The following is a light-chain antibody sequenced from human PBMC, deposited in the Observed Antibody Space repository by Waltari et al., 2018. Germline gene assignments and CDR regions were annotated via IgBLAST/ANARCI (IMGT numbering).Light chain of an antibody. CDR3: QTGGHGTWV. CDR2: VNSAGSH. V-gene: IGLV4-69*01. J-gene: IGLJ3*02. Sequence: QLVLTQSPSASASLGASVKLTCTLSSGHSSNVIAWLQQQPEKGPRYLMKVNSAGSHSKGDGIPDRFSGSSSGAERYLTISSLQSEDEADYYCQTGGHGTWVFGGGTKLTVL. CDR1: SGHSSNV.